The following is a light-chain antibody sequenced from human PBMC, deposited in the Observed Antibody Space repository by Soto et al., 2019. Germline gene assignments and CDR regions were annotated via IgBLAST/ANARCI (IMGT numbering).Light chain of an antibody. CDR1: QTVDTD. Sequence: EIVLTQSPAPLSLSPGERTTLSCRASQTVDTDLTWYQQKRGPSPILLIYDVSDRATGIPARFSGSGSGTDFTLIISSLEPEEVAVYYCKHRRAWPVTFGGRTRVEIK. CDR3: KHRRAWPVT. J-gene: IGKJ4*01. V-gene: IGKV3-11*01. CDR2: DVS.